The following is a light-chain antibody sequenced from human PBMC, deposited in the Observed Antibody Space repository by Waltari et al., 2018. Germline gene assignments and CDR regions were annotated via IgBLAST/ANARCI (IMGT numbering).Light chain of an antibody. CDR1: NSDIDPFNY. CDR3: SSFPGGSLV. J-gene: IGLJ2*01. V-gene: IGLV2-11*01. CDR2: DVR. Sequence: QSALTQPRSVSGSPGQSVTISCTKTNSDIDPFNYVSWYQQHPGKAPKLVIYDVRVPPSGVPDRFSGSRSGNSASLIISGLQPEDEADYYCSSFPGGSLVFGGGTELTVL.